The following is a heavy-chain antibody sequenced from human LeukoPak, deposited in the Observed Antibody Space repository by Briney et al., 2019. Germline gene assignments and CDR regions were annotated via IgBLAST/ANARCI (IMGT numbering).Heavy chain of an antibody. Sequence: GESLKISCKGSGYMFTSYWIAWVRQMPGKGLEWLGIIYPGDSDIRYSPSFQGQVTMSVDRSISTAYLQWSSLKASDTAMYFCARSQGWFDPWGQGTLVIVSS. CDR3: ARSQGWFDP. CDR2: IYPGDSDI. J-gene: IGHJ5*02. V-gene: IGHV5-51*01. CDR1: GYMFTSYW.